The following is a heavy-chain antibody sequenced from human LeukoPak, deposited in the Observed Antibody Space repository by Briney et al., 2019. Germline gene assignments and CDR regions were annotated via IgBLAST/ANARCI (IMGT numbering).Heavy chain of an antibody. CDR2: INHSGST. V-gene: IGHV4-38-2*02. J-gene: IGHJ5*02. Sequence: PSETLSLTCTVSGYSISSTYYWSWIRQPPGKGLEWIGEINHSGSTNYNPSLKSRVTISVDTSKNQFSLKLSSVTAADTAVYYCARGHGALHPWGQGTLVTVSS. D-gene: IGHD1-26*01. CDR3: ARGHGALHP. CDR1: GYSISSTYY.